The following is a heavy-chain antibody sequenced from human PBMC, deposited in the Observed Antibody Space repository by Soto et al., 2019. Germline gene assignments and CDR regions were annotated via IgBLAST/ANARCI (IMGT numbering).Heavy chain of an antibody. CDR1: GGSISNYY. CDR3: AKDSGYNYGYFRWFDP. D-gene: IGHD5-18*01. J-gene: IGHJ5*02. Sequence: PSETLSLTCTVSGGSISNYYWSWIRQPPGRGLEWIGHIFYSGSTNYNPAIKSRVNKSVDTSKSQFTIKLSSVTAADSAVYYCAKDSGYNYGYFRWFDPWGQGTLVTVSS. V-gene: IGHV4-59*01. CDR2: IFYSGST.